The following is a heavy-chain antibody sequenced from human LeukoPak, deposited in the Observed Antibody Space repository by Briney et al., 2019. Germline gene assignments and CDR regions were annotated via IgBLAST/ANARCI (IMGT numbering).Heavy chain of an antibody. CDR2: LGSGVVDT. V-gene: IGHV3-23*01. CDR3: ARYLRDSGTSRVTLDH. Sequence: GGSLRLSCGASGFIFGKYAMSWVRQAPGKGLRGFSGLGSGVVDTIYADSVKGRFTISRDNSKNTLSLRMGSLRADDTAIYFCARYLRDSGTSRVTLDHWGQGTLVIVSS. J-gene: IGHJ4*02. D-gene: IGHD2-2*01. CDR1: GFIFGKYA.